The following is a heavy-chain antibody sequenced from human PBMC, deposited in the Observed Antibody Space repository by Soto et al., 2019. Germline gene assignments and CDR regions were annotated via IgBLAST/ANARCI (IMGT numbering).Heavy chain of an antibody. V-gene: IGHV4-30-4*01. D-gene: IGHD6-13*01. CDR2: IYYSAST. J-gene: IGHJ4*02. CDR1: GGSVSSDEYF. CDR3: ARGDSSSWYEIDY. Sequence: QVQLQESGPGLLKPSQTLSLTCTVSGGSVSSDEYFWSWIRQPPGKGLEWLAYIYYSASTYYNPPLKSRLSISVDTSKNQFSLNLTPVTAADTAVYYCARGDSSSWYEIDYWGQGILVTVSS.